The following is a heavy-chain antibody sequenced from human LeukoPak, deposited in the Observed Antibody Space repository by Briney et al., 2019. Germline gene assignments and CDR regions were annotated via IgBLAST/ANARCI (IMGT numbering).Heavy chain of an antibody. D-gene: IGHD2-15*01. CDR2: IWYDGSNK. V-gene: IGHV3-33*06. CDR3: AKGAGYCSGGTCYGEGYFDY. Sequence: PGGSLRLSCAASGCTFSSYGMHWVRQAPGKGLEWVAVIWYDGSNKYYADSVKGRFTISRDNSKNTLYVQMNSLRAEDTAVYYCAKGAGYCSGGTCYGEGYFDYWGQGTLVTVSS. CDR1: GCTFSSYG. J-gene: IGHJ4*02.